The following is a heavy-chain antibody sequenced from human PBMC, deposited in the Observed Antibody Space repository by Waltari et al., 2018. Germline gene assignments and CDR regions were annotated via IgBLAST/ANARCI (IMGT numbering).Heavy chain of an antibody. CDR2: INHSGST. CDR3: ARGPSGLVASYYFDY. Sequence: QVQLQQWGAGLLKPSETLSLTCAVYGGSFRGYYWRWFRQPPGKGLEWIGEINHSGSTNYNPSLKSRVTISVDTSKNQFSLKLSSVTAADTAVYYCARGPSGLVASYYFDYWGQGTLVTVSS. CDR1: GGSFRGYY. J-gene: IGHJ4*02. D-gene: IGHD6-19*01. V-gene: IGHV4-34*01.